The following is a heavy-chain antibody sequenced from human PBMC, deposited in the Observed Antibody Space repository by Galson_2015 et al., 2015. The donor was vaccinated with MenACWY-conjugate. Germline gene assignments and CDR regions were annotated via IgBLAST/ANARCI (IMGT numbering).Heavy chain of an antibody. J-gene: IGHJ1*01. V-gene: IGHV3-7*03. Sequence: SLRLSCAASGFTFSNYWMSWVRQAPGKGLEWVANIKQDGSEKYYVDSVKGRFTISRDNAKNSLYLQMNSLRTEDTAMYYCARWAYCSGGSCHRYDHWGQGTLVTVSS. CDR3: ARWAYCSGGSCHRYDH. CDR2: IKQDGSEK. CDR1: GFTFSNYW. D-gene: IGHD2-15*01.